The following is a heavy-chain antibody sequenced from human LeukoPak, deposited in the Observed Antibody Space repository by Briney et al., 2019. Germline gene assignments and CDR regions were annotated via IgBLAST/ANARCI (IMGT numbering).Heavy chain of an antibody. V-gene: IGHV3-11*01. Sequence: PGGSLRLSCAASGFTFSDYYMNWIRQAPGKGLEWVSYISTGGSSMYYKDSVKGRFTISRDNAKNSLYLQMNSLRAEDTAVYYCVREHYNYVVDYWGQGTLVTVSS. CDR2: ISTGGSSM. CDR3: VREHYNYVVDY. D-gene: IGHD5-24*01. CDR1: GFTFSDYY. J-gene: IGHJ4*02.